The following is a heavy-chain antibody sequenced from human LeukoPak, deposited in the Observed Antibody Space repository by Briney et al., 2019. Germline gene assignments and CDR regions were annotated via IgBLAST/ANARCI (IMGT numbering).Heavy chain of an antibody. V-gene: IGHV3-48*02. D-gene: IGHD5-24*01. CDR3: ARVWQLGV. CDR2: ISSRSESK. J-gene: IGHJ6*02. CDR1: GFTFSTSG. Sequence: PGGSLRLSCAASGFTFSTSGMNWVRQAPGKGLERVAYISSRSESKYYAASVKGRFTISRDNAHNSLYLQMNSLRDDDTAVYYCARVWQLGVWGQGTAVTVSS.